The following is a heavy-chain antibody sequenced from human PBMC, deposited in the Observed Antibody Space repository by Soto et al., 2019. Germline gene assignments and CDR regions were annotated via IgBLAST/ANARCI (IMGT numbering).Heavy chain of an antibody. J-gene: IGHJ1*01. D-gene: IGHD3-10*01. CDR2: IYYSGST. Sequence: QVQLQESGPGLVKPSETLSLTCTVSGGSISSYYWSWIRQPPGKGLEWIGYIYYSGSTNYNPSLKSRVTISVDTSKNQFSLKLSSVTAADTAVYYCATVNSDSEYFQHWGQGTLVTVSS. CDR3: ATVNSDSEYFQH. CDR1: GGSISSYY. V-gene: IGHV4-59*08.